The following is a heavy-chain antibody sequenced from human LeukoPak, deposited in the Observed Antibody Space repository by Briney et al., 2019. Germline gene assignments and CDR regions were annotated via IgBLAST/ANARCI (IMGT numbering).Heavy chain of an antibody. CDR1: GGSISSGSYY. CDR3: AREQQLARGWFDP. V-gene: IGHV4-61*02. J-gene: IGHJ5*02. CDR2: IYTSGST. Sequence: SETLSLTCTVSGGSISSGSYYWSWIRQPAGKGLEWIGRIYTSGSTNYNPSLKSRVTISVDTSKNQFSPKLSSVTAADTAVYYCAREQQLARGWFDPWGQGTLVTVSS. D-gene: IGHD6-13*01.